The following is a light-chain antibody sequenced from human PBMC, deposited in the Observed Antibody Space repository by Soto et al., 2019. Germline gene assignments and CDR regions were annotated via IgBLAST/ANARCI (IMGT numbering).Light chain of an antibody. J-gene: IGKJ5*01. V-gene: IGKV3-20*01. CDR2: GAS. CDR3: QQYGNSPIT. Sequence: EIVLTKSPGTLSLSPGERATLSCRASQSVSSNYLAWYQQKPGQAPRLLIYGASNRATGIPGRFSASGSGTDFTLTITPLEPEDSAVYFCQQYGNSPITFGQGTRLEIK. CDR1: QSVSSNY.